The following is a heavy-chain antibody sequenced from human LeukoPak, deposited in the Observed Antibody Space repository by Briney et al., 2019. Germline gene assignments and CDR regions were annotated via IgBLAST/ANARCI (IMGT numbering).Heavy chain of an antibody. CDR1: GFTFSRYW. CDR3: ARPGLGSGSYTTGGFDY. V-gene: IGHV3-74*01. D-gene: IGHD3-10*01. CDR2: INSDGIST. Sequence: PGGSLRLSCAASGFTFSRYWMHWVRQAPGRGLVWVSRINSDGISTTYADSVKGRFTISRDNAKNTLYLQMNSLRAEDTAVYYCARPGLGSGSYTTGGFDYWGQGTLVTVSS. J-gene: IGHJ4*02.